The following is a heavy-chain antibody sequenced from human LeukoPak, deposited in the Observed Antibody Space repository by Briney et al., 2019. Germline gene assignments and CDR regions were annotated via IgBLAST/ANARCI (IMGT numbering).Heavy chain of an antibody. CDR3: ARGRPHGNDY. J-gene: IGHJ4*02. D-gene: IGHD4-23*01. CDR1: GFTFSSYW. CDR2: IASDGSST. V-gene: IGHV3-74*01. Sequence: EGSLRLSCAASGFTFSSYWMHWVRQAPGKGLVWVSRIASDGSSTTYADSVKGRFSISRDNAKNTLYLQMNSLRVEDTAVYYCARGRPHGNDYWGQGTLVTVSS.